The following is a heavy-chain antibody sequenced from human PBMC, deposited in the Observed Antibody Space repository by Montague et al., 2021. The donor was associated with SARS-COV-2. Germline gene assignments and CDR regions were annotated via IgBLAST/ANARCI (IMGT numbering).Heavy chain of an antibody. V-gene: IGHV3-7*01. CDR2: IKQDGSEK. CDR3: ARDHRQVWFGAPVMERYFDY. J-gene: IGHJ4*01. D-gene: IGHD3-10*01. Sequence: SLRLSCAASGFTFSSYWMSWVRQAPGKGLEWVANIKQDGSEKYYVDSVKGRFTISRDNAKNSLYLQMNSLRAEDTAVYYCARDHRQVWFGAPVMERYFDYWGHGTLITVSA. CDR1: GFTFSSYW.